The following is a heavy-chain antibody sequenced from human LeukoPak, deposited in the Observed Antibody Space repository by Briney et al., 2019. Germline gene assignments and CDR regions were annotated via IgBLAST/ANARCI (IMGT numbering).Heavy chain of an antibody. J-gene: IGHJ4*02. V-gene: IGHV1-2*02. Sequence: ASVKVSCKASGYTFTSYGISWVRQAPGQGLEWMGWINPNSGGTNYAQKFQGRVTMTRDTSISTAYMELSRLRSDDTAVYYCARLREIPVFGVVTKSTSYFDYWGQGTLVTVSS. CDR3: ARLREIPVFGVVTKSTSYFDY. CDR1: GYTFTSYG. CDR2: INPNSGGT. D-gene: IGHD3-3*01.